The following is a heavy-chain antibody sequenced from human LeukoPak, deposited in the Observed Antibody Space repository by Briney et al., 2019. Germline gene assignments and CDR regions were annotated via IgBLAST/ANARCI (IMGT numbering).Heavy chain of an antibody. CDR3: ARAMGYGDYQAVRTCYYYGMDV. D-gene: IGHD4-17*01. V-gene: IGHV4-39*07. Sequence: SETVSLTCSVSGGSISSGSYYWAWIRQPPGKGLEWIGTIYSSGFTYYNPSLKSRVTMSVDTSKNQFSLKLSSVTAADTAVYYCARAMGYGDYQAVRTCYYYGMDVWGQGTTVTVSS. CDR2: IYSSGFT. CDR1: GGSISSGSYY. J-gene: IGHJ6*02.